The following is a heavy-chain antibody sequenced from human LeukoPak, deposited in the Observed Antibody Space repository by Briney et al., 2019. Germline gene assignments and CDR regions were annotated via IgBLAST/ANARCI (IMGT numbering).Heavy chain of an antibody. CDR2: IDPSASYI. CDR3: ARRVGNYANFDY. Sequence: GESLKISCKGSGYDFSTHWISWERQMPGKGLEWMGRIDPSASYINYSPSFQGHVSISADKSIDTVYLQWNSLKASDTAMYYCARRVGNYANFDYWGQGTLVIVSS. D-gene: IGHD1-26*01. V-gene: IGHV5-10-1*01. CDR1: GYDFSTHW. J-gene: IGHJ4*02.